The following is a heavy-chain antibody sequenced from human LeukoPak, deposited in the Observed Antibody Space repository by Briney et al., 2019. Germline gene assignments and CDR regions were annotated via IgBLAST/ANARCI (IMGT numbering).Heavy chain of an antibody. J-gene: IGHJ4*02. D-gene: IGHD1-1*01. CDR2: IGSSGDIT. Sequence: GGSLRLSCAASGFTFSSYAMSWVRQAPGMGLEWVSSIGSSGDITYYADSVKGRFTISRDNSKNTLYLQMNSLRAEDTAVYYCAKSGRGGIGIIDYWGQGTLVTVSS. CDR3: AKSGRGGIGIIDY. CDR1: GFTFSSYA. V-gene: IGHV3-23*01.